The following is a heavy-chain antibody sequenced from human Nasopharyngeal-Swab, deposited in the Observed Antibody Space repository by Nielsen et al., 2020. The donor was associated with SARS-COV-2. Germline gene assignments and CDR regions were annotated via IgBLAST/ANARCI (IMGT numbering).Heavy chain of an antibody. D-gene: IGHD5-18*01. CDR3: ARQGPYDSYGPSKV. V-gene: IGHV4-34*01. CDR2: INRSGST. CDR1: GGSFNDYY. J-gene: IGHJ6*02. Sequence: SETLSLTCAVYGGSFNDYYWSWIRQPPGKGLEWIGEINRSGSTNYNPSLKSRVTISADTSKNQFSLKLRSVTAADTAVYYCARQGPYDSYGPSKVWGQGTTVTVSS.